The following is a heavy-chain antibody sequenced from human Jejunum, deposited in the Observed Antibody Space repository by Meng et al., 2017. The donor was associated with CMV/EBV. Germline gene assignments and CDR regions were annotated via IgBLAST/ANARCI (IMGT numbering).Heavy chain of an antibody. V-gene: IGHV4-59*11. D-gene: IGHD3-9*01. Sequence: SSHYWTWSRKPPGKGLEWIGCIHYSGSNNYNPSLKSRVTISLDTSKNQFSLRLTSVTAADTAVYYCARDRGDYDILTGYYANWFDPWGQGTLVTVSS. CDR2: IHYSGSN. J-gene: IGHJ5*02. CDR1: SSHY. CDR3: ARDRGDYDILTGYYANWFDP.